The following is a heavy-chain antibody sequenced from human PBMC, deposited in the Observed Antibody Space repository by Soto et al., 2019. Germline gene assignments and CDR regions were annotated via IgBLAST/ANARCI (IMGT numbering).Heavy chain of an antibody. Sequence: PSETLSLTCAAYGGSFSGHSWTWIRQSPGKGLEWIGDINHSGRVNYSPSLKSRVTISLDTSKNQFSLTLSAVTAADTAMYYCSTRAYDTNGYYRFDPWGQGTLVTAPQ. CDR2: INHSGRV. CDR1: GGSFSGHS. J-gene: IGHJ5*01. V-gene: IGHV4-34*01. D-gene: IGHD3-22*01. CDR3: STRAYDTNGYYRFDP.